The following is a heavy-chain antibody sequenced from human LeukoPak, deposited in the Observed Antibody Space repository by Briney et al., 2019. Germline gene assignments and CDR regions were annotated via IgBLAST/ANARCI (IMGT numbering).Heavy chain of an antibody. J-gene: IGHJ4*02. CDR3: ARGLSANSDY. D-gene: IGHD4/OR15-4a*01. CDR2: IKQDGSEK. Sequence: GGSLRLSCAASGFTFSTYWMNWVRQAPGKGLEWVANIKQDGSEKYYVDSVKGRFTISRDNARNSLYLQMNSLRAEDTAVYYCARGLSANSDYWGQGTLVTVSS. CDR1: GFTFSTYW. V-gene: IGHV3-7*01.